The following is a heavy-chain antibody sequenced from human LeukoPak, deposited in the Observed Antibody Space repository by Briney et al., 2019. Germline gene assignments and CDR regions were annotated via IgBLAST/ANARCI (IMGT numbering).Heavy chain of an antibody. J-gene: IGHJ4*02. CDR1: GGSISRGGFY. V-gene: IGHV4-31*11. D-gene: IGHD4/OR15-4a*01. CDR3: ARGSAYYYY. Sequence: SQTLSLTCAVSGGSISRGGFYWSWIRHHPGKGLEWIGYIYNSGITYYNPSLKSRVDLSVDTSNNHFSLRLTSVTAADTAVYYCARGSAYYYYWGQGTLVTVSS. CDR2: IYNSGIT.